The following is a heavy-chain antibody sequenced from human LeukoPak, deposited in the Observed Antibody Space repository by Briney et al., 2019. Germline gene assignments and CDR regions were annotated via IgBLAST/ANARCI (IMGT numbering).Heavy chain of an antibody. V-gene: IGHV4-59*01. CDR1: GGSISSYY. CDR3: VKGGGLFDY. J-gene: IGHJ4*02. D-gene: IGHD3-16*01. Sequence: SETLSLTCTVSGGSISSYYWSWIRQPPGKGLEWIGYIYYSGSTNYNPSLKSRVTMLIDTSKNQFSLKLSSVTAADTAVYYCVKGGGLFDYWGQGTLVTVSS. CDR2: IYYSGST.